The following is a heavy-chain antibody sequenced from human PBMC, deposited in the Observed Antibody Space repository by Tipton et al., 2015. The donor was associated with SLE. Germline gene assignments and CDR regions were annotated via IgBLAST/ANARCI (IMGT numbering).Heavy chain of an antibody. D-gene: IGHD5-18*01. Sequence: LSLTCAVSGGSISSGGYSWSWIRQPPGKGLEWIGYIYHSGSTYYNPSLKSRVTISVDRSKNQFSLKLSSVTAADAAVYYCAREGYTDGYWGQGTLVTVSS. CDR3: AREGYTDGY. J-gene: IGHJ4*02. CDR1: GGSISSGGYS. V-gene: IGHV4-30-2*01. CDR2: IYHSGST.